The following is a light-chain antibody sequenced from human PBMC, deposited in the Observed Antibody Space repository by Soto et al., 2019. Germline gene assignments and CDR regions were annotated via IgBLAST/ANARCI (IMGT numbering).Light chain of an antibody. CDR1: QSISSW. V-gene: IGKV1-5*03. CDR3: QQYNSYPGT. CDR2: KAT. Sequence: DIQMTQSPSTLSSSVGDRVTITCRASQSISSWLAWYQQKPGKAPKVLIYKATSLESGVPSRFSGSGSGTEFTFTISSLQPDDFATYYCQQYNSYPGTFGQGTKV. J-gene: IGKJ1*01.